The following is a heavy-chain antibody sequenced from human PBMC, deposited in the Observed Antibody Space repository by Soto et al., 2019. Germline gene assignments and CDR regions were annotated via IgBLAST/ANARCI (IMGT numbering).Heavy chain of an antibody. V-gene: IGHV3-21*01. CDR1: DFIFTIYS. J-gene: IGHJ1*01. CDR2: ISSPSDSI. D-gene: IGHD6-19*01. CDR3: ARGRSADRFVQYFQH. Sequence: PRGSLVVSCATSDFIFTIYSMGWVRQAPGKWLEWVSAISSPSDSIYYADSVKGRFTISRDNSQNSLYLQMNSLTSEDTAVYYCARGRSADRFVQYFQHWGPGTMVTVSS.